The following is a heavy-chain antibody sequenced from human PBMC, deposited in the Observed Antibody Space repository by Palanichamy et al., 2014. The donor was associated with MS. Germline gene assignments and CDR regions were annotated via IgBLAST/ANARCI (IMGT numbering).Heavy chain of an antibody. D-gene: IGHD2-2*01. CDR2: ANVNGRRT. Sequence: EVQLVESGGGLVQPGGSLRLSCAASGFTISTFRMHWVRQAPGKGLMWVSRANVNGRRTTYADSVKGRFTLSRDDAKNTLVLQMNSLRAEDTAIYYCARDRGYAGHDWGLDYWGQGALVTVSS. J-gene: IGHJ4*02. CDR1: GFTISTFR. CDR3: ARDRGYAGHDWGLDY. V-gene: IGHV3-74*01.